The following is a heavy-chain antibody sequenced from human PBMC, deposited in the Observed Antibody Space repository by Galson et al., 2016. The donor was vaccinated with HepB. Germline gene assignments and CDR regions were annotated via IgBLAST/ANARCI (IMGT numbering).Heavy chain of an antibody. CDR2: IYYSGST. D-gene: IGHD4-17*01. Sequence: TLSLTCAVYGGSFSGYYWSWIRQPPGKGLEWIGYIYYSGSTYYNPSLKSRVTISVDTSKNQFSLKLSSVTAADTAVYYCARMVYGDAYYFDYWGQGTLVTVSS. J-gene: IGHJ4*02. CDR3: ARMVYGDAYYFDY. CDR1: GGSFSGYY. V-gene: IGHV4-34*09.